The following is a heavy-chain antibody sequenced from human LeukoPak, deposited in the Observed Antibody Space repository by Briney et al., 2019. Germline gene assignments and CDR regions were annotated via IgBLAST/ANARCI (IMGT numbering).Heavy chain of an antibody. Sequence: RGSLRLSCAASGFTFSSYAMSWVRQAPGKGLEWVSAISGSGGSTYYADSVKGRFTISRDNSKNTLYLQMNSLRAEDTAVYYCATPDVVVPAAITLGYWGQGTLVTVSS. V-gene: IGHV3-23*01. J-gene: IGHJ4*02. CDR2: ISGSGGST. D-gene: IGHD2-2*01. CDR3: ATPDVVVPAAITLGY. CDR1: GFTFSSYA.